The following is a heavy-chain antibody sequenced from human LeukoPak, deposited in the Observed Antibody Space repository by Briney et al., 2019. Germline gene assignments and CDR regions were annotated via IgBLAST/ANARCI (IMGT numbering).Heavy chain of an antibody. CDR2: INHSGST. CDR3: ARGPAAPYSSSWYRWWFDP. D-gene: IGHD6-13*01. CDR1: GGSISSGGYY. V-gene: IGHV4-39*07. Sequence: PSETLSLTCTVSGGSISSGGYYWSWIRQPPGKGLEWIGEINHSGSTNYNPSLKSRVTISVDTSKNQFSLKLSSVTAADTAVYYCARGPAAPYSSSWYRWWFDPWGQGTLVTVSS. J-gene: IGHJ5*02.